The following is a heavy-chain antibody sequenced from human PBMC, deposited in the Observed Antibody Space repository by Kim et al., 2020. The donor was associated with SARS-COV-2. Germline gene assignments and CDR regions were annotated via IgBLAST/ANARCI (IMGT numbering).Heavy chain of an antibody. CDR1: GFTFSSYA. CDR3: AKAPGTYYYDSSGYYPYYGMDV. V-gene: IGHV3-23*01. CDR2: ISGSGGST. D-gene: IGHD3-22*01. J-gene: IGHJ6*02. Sequence: GGSLRLSCAASGFTFSSYAMSWVRQAPGKGLEWVSAISGSGGSTYYADSVKGRFTISRDNSKNTLYLQMNILRAEDTAVYYCAKAPGTYYYDSSGYYPYYGMDVWGQGTTVTVSS.